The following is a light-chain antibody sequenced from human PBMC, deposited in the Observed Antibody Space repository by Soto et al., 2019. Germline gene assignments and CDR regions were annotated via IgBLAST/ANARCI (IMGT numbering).Light chain of an antibody. J-gene: IGKJ2*01. CDR3: QQYNNWPPYT. CDR2: GAS. V-gene: IGKV3-15*01. CDR1: QRVSRN. Sequence: EIVMTQSPATLSVSPGERATLSCRASQRVSRNLAWYQQKPGQAPRLLIYGASTRATGIRARFSGSGSETEFTLTISSLQSEDFAVYYCQQYNNWPPYTFGQGTKLEIK.